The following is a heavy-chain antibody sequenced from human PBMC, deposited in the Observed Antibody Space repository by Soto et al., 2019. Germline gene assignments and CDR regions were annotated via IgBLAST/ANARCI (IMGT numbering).Heavy chain of an antibody. CDR1: GGSFSGYY. V-gene: IGHV4-34*01. J-gene: IGHJ6*01. CDR3: ARGIAAAVRMDV. D-gene: IGHD6-13*01. Sequence: QVQLQQWGAGLLKPSETLSLTCAVYGGSFSGYYWSWIRQPPGKGLELIGEINHSGSTNYNPSLKSRVTISVDTSKNQFSMKLSSVTAADTAVYYGARGIAAAVRMDVWGQGTTVTVSS. CDR2: INHSGST.